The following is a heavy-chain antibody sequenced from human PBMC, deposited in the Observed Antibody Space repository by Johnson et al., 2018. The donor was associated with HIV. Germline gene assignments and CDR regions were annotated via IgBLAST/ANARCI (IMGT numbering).Heavy chain of an antibody. CDR2: ISWNSGSI. CDR1: GFTFSSYA. V-gene: IGHV3-23*04. Sequence: VQLVESGGGLVQPGGSLRLSCAASGFTFSSYAMSWVRQAPGKGLEWVSGISWNSGSIGYADSVKGRFTISRDNSKNTLYLQMNSLRAEDTAVYYCARGDSSGWDAFDIWGQGTMVTVSS. CDR3: ARGDSSGWDAFDI. J-gene: IGHJ3*02. D-gene: IGHD6-19*01.